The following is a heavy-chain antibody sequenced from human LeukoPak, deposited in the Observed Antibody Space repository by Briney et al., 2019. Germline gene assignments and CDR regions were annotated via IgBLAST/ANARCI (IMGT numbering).Heavy chain of an antibody. Sequence: GGSLRLSCAASGFTFSSYAMDWVRQAPGKGLEWVSTISGSGSSTYYADSVKGRFTISRDNSKNTLYLQMNSLRAEDTAVYYCAKAFLEWLNPYFDYWGQGALVTVSS. CDR2: ISGSGSST. CDR3: AKAFLEWLNPYFDY. J-gene: IGHJ4*02. D-gene: IGHD3-3*01. CDR1: GFTFSSYA. V-gene: IGHV3-23*01.